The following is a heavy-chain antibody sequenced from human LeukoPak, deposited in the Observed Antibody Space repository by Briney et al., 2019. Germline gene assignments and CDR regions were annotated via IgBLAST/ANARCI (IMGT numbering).Heavy chain of an antibody. J-gene: IGHJ4*02. CDR3: ARVSGSSSWSEYYFDY. D-gene: IGHD6-13*01. Sequence: GGSLRLSCAASGFTFSSYSMNWVRQAPGKGLEWVSSISSSSSYIYYADSVKGRFTISRDNAKNSLYLQMNSLRAEDTAVYYCARVSGSSSWSEYYFDYWGQGTLVTVSS. V-gene: IGHV3-21*01. CDR2: ISSSSSYI. CDR1: GFTFSSYS.